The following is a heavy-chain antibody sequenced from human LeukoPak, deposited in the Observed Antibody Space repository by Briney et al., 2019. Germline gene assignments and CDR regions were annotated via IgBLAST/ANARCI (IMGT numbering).Heavy chain of an antibody. J-gene: IGHJ4*02. Sequence: GGSLRLSCAASGFTFSAHGMHWVCQAPGKGLEWVAYIRHDGNNQQYVDSVKGRFTISRDNSKNMLYLQMDSLRVEDTAVYYCAIDFWSGYSDYWGEGTLVTVSS. CDR2: IRHDGNNQ. V-gene: IGHV3-30*02. CDR3: AIDFWSGYSDY. D-gene: IGHD3-3*01. CDR1: GFTFSAHG.